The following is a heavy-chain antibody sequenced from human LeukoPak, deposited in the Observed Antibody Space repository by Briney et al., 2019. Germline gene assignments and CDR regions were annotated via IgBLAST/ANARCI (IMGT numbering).Heavy chain of an antibody. CDR3: ARDGFGTGSN. Sequence: GGSLRLSCAASGLTFSNYWMNWVRQAPGKGLEWVANIKQDGSEKNYVDSVKGRFIISRDNAKNSLYLQMNTLRADDTAVYYCARDGFGTGSNWGQGTLVTVSS. V-gene: IGHV3-7*03. CDR1: GLTFSNYW. D-gene: IGHD3-16*01. J-gene: IGHJ4*02. CDR2: IKQDGSEK.